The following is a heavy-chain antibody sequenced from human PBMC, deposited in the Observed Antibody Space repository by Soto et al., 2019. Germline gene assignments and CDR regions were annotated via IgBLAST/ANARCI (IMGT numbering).Heavy chain of an antibody. D-gene: IGHD2-21*02. CDR3: AKIGYCGGDCYYY. Sequence: CGSQNRSCAPARCTLGGYAMNWVHSATRKGLEWVSLIPGSGDSTYYAGSVKGRFTISRDNSKNTLYLQMKSLRAEDTALYYCAKIGYCGGDCYYYWGQGTLVNGSS. CDR2: IPGSGDST. J-gene: IGHJ4*02. V-gene: IGHV3-23*01. CDR1: RCTLGGYA.